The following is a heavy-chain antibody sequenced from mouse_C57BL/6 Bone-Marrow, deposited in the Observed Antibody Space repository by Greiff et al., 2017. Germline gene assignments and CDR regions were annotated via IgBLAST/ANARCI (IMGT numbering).Heavy chain of an antibody. D-gene: IGHD1-1*01. CDR1: GYTFTDYY. V-gene: IGHV1-19*01. CDR3: ARDVLRTRLAY. Sequence: VQLQQSGPVLVKPGASVKMSCPASGYTFTDYYMNWVKQSHGKSLEWIGVINPYNGGTSYNPKFKGKATLTVDKSSSTAYMELNSLTSEDTAVYYCARDVLRTRLAYWGQGTLVTVSA. J-gene: IGHJ3*01. CDR2: INPYNGGT.